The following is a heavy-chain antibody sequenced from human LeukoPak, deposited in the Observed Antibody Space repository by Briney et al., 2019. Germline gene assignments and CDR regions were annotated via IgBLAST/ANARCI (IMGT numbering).Heavy chain of an antibody. J-gene: IGHJ3*02. D-gene: IGHD6-13*01. Sequence: PSETLSLTCTVSGGSISSYYWSWIRQPPGKGLEWIGYIYYSGSTYYNPSLKSRVTISVDTSKNQFSLKLSSVTAADTAVYYCARVVPSVSVAAAGTCAFDIWGQGTMVTVSS. CDR3: ARVVPSVSVAAAGTCAFDI. CDR2: IYYSGST. V-gene: IGHV4-30-4*01. CDR1: GGSISSYY.